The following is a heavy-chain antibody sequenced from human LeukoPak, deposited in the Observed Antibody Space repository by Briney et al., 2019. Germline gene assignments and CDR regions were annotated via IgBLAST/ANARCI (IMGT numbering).Heavy chain of an antibody. Sequence: ASVKVSCKASGYTFTGYYMHWVRQAPGQGLEWMGWMNPKNGDTNYAQRFQGRVSMTRDTSISTAYMELSRLTSDDTAVYYCARAGTVMLLDYWGQGILVTVSS. CDR3: ARAGTVMLLDY. V-gene: IGHV1-2*02. D-gene: IGHD3-16*01. J-gene: IGHJ4*02. CDR2: MNPKNGDT. CDR1: GYTFTGYY.